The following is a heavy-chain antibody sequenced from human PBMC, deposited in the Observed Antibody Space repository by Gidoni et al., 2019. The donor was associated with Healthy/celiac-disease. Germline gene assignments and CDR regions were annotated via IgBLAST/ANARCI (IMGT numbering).Heavy chain of an antibody. Sequence: QVQLVQSGAEVKKPGSSVKVSCKASGGTFSSYAISWGLQAPGQGLEWMGGIIPIFGTANYAQKFQGRVTITADESTSTAYMGLSSLRSEDTAVYYCASENLGVGAHFDYWGQGTLVTVSS. CDR2: IIPIFGTA. D-gene: IGHD1-26*01. J-gene: IGHJ4*02. V-gene: IGHV1-69*01. CDR3: ASENLGVGAHFDY. CDR1: GGTFSSYA.